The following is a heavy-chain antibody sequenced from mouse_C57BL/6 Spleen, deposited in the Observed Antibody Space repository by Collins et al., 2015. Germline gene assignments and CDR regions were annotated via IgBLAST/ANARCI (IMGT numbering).Heavy chain of an antibody. Sequence: QVTLKESGLGFCSLQTLSLTCSFSGFSLSTSGMGVSWIRQPSGKGLEWLAHIYWDDDNRYNPSLKSRLTISKDTSRNQVFLKISSVDTADTATYYCARDYRDFYSLDYWGQGTSVTVSS. V-gene: IGHV8-12*01. J-gene: IGHJ4*01. CDR3: ARDYRDFYSLDY. CDR1: GFSLSTSGMG. CDR2: IYWDDDN. D-gene: IGHD5-5*01.